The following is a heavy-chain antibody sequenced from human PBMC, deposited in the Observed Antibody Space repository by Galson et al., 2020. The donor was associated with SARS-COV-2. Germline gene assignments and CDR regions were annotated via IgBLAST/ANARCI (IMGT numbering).Heavy chain of an antibody. J-gene: IGHJ4*02. Sequence: SETLSLTCTVSGVSISSYYWSWIRQPPGKGLEWIGYIYYSGSTNYNPSLKSRVTISVDTSKNQFSLKLSSVTAADTAVYYCARESYDSSGYYLAYFDYWVQGTLVTVSS. CDR1: GVSISSYY. CDR3: ARESYDSSGYYLAYFDY. CDR2: IYYSGST. D-gene: IGHD3-22*01. V-gene: IGHV4-59*01.